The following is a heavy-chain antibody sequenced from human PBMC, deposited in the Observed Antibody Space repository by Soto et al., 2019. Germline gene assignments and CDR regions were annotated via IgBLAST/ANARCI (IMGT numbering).Heavy chain of an antibody. CDR2: ISASGSRT. J-gene: IGHJ3*01. D-gene: IGHD4-17*01. CDR1: GFTFNNYA. V-gene: IGHV3-23*01. Sequence: LRLSCAASGFTFNNYAMSWVRQAPGKGLEWVSGISASGSRTFYADSVKGRFTVSRDLSKNTLSLQMDSLRAEDTAVYFCGKDPNGDYVGGFEFWGPGTMVTVSS. CDR3: GKDPNGDYVGGFEF.